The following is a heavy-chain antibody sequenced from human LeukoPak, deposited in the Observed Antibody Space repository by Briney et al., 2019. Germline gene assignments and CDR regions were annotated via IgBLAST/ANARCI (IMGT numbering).Heavy chain of an antibody. CDR3: ARHGGEKVDTAMAYYYYYYMDV. D-gene: IGHD5-18*01. CDR1: GYSFTSYW. CDR2: IYPGDSDT. V-gene: IGHV5-51*01. J-gene: IGHJ6*03. Sequence: GESLKISCKGSGYSFTSYWIGWVRQMPGKGLEWMGIIYPGDSDTRYSPSFQGQVTISADKSISTAYLQWSSLKASDTAMYYCARHGGEKVDTAMAYYYYYYMDVWGKGTTVTISS.